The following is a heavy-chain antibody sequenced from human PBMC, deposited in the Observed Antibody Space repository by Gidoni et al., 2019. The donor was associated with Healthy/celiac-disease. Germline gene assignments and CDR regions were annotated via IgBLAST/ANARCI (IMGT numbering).Heavy chain of an antibody. J-gene: IGHJ6*02. CDR1: GFTFSSYG. CDR2: ISYDGSNK. V-gene: IGHV3-30*18. Sequence: QVQLVESGGGVVQPGRSLRLSCAASGFTFSSYGLPWVRQAPGKGLEWGDVISYDGSNKYYVDSVKGRFTISRDNSKNTLYLQMNSLRAEDTAVYYCAKETDLDCSGGSCYLGFISYYYGMDVWGQGTTVTVSS. CDR3: AKETDLDCSGGSCYLGFISYYYGMDV. D-gene: IGHD2-15*01.